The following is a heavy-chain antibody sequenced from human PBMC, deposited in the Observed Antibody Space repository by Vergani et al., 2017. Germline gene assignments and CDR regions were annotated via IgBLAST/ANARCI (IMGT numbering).Heavy chain of an antibody. CDR1: GFTFSNYG. CDR3: ARSGYCAQGLCYMTYYYYIDV. V-gene: IGHV3-30*02. Sequence: QVQLVESGGGVVPPGGSLRLSCGASGFTFSNYGMHWVCQAPGKGLEWVAFIRYDGSKEYYADSVKGRFTISRDNSKNTLYLQMDNLRAADTAVYYCARSGYCAQGLCYMTYYYYIDVRGKGTAVTVSS. D-gene: IGHD2-8*01. CDR2: IRYDGSKE. J-gene: IGHJ6*03.